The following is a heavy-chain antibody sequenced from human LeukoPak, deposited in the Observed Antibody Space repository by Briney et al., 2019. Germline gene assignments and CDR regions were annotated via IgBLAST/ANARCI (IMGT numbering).Heavy chain of an antibody. CDR3: ARDMVRGVMHFDY. CDR1: GFTFSSYS. J-gene: IGHJ4*02. CDR2: ISSSSSYI. D-gene: IGHD3-10*01. V-gene: IGHV3-21*01. Sequence: PGGSLRLSCAASGFTFSSYSMNWVRQAPGKGLEWVSSISSSSSYIYYADSVKGRFTISRDNAKNSLYLQMNSLRAEDTAVYYCARDMVRGVMHFDYWGQGTLVTVSS.